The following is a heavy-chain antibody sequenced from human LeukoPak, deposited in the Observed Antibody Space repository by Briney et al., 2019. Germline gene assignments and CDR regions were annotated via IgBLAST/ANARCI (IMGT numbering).Heavy chain of an antibody. CDR3: TKPHVGVAASNY. CDR1: GFTFSNAW. D-gene: IGHD5-12*01. Sequence: PGGSLRLSCATSGFTFSNAWMNWVRQAPGEGLEWVSVISDGGSTYYADSVKGRFTISRDNSKNTLYLQMNSLRAEDTAVYYCTKPHVGVAASNYWGQGTLVTVSS. J-gene: IGHJ4*02. CDR2: ISDGGST. V-gene: IGHV3-53*01.